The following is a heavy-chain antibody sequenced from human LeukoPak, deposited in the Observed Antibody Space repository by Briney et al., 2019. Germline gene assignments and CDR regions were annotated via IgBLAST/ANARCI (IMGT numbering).Heavy chain of an antibody. CDR2: RKNDGSEE. D-gene: IGHD1-26*01. V-gene: IGHV3-7*03. J-gene: IGHJ4*02. CDR3: ARANIGGDY. Sequence: ANRKNDGSEEYYVDSVKGRFTISRDNAKNSLFLQMNSLRAEDTAVYYCARANIGGDYWGQGTLVTVSS.